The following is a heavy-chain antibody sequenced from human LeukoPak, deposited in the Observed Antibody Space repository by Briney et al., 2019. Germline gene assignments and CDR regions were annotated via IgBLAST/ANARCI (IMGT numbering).Heavy chain of an antibody. Sequence: PGGCMRPSCAPAGFSSSNHAMSWVRQAAKEVLGLGSGISGGGGNTYYEDCVKGRFTISRDNSNNMLFLQMSSLRAGDTAVYYCAKDRDYHWNHENFCDYWGQGTLVTVSS. V-gene: IGHV3-23*01. D-gene: IGHD1-14*01. J-gene: IGHJ4*02. CDR1: GFSSSNHA. CDR3: AKDRDYHWNHENFCDY. CDR2: ISGGGGNT.